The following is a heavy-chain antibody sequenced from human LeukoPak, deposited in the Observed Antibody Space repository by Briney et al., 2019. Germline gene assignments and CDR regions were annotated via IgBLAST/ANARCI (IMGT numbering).Heavy chain of an antibody. CDR3: ASYDFWSAHLDY. J-gene: IGHJ4*02. CDR2: IYYSGST. V-gene: IGHV4-59*01. CDR1: GGSISSYY. Sequence: SETLSLTCTVSGGSISSYYWSWIRQPPGKGLEWIGYIYYSGSTNYNPSLKSRVTISVDTSKNQFSLKLSSVTAADTAVYYCASYDFWSAHLDYWGQGTLVTVSS. D-gene: IGHD3-3*01.